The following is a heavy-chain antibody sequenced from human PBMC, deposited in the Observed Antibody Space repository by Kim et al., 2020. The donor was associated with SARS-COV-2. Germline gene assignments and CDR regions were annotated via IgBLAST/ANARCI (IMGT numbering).Heavy chain of an antibody. D-gene: IGHD6-25*01. CDR2: IYATGNT. V-gene: IGHV4-4*07. CDR1: GDSISSYY. Sequence: SETLSLTCTVSGDSISSYYWSWIRQPAGKGLEWIGRIYATGNTNYNPSLKSRVTMSIDTSKNQFSLTLTSVTAADTAVYYFASRSSGHNYFEYWGQGTLV. J-gene: IGHJ4*02. CDR3: ASRSSGHNYFEY.